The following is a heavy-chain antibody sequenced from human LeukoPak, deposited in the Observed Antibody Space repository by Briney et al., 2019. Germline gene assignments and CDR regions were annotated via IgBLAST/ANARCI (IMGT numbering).Heavy chain of an antibody. CDR1: GGSISSYY. CDR2: IYYSGST. V-gene: IGHV4-59*01. J-gene: IGHJ3*02. Sequence: SETLSLTCTVSGGSISSYYWSWIRQPPGKGLEWIGYIYYSGSTNYNPSLKSRVTISVDTSKNQFSLKLSSVTAADTAVYYCARGYPNHELYDYVWGSYRYGDAFDIWGQGTMVTVSS. D-gene: IGHD3-16*02. CDR3: ARGYPNHELYDYVWGSYRYGDAFDI.